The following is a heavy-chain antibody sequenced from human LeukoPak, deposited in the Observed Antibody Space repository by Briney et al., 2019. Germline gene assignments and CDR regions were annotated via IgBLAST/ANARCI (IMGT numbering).Heavy chain of an antibody. CDR1: GGSFSGYY. D-gene: IGHD6-13*01. CDR2: INHSGST. CDR3: ARKKPIAARGAFDI. Sequence: SETLSLTCAVYGGSFSGYYWSWIRQPPGKGLEWIGEINHSGSTNYNPSLKSRVTISVDTSKNQFSLKLSSVTAADTAVYYCARKKPIAARGAFDIWGQGTMVTVSS. J-gene: IGHJ3*02. V-gene: IGHV4-34*01.